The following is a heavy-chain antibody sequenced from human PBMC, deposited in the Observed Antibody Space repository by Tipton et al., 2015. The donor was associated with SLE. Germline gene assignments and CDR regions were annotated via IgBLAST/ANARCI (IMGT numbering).Heavy chain of an antibody. CDR3: ARGYFGGLRLLGY. CDR2: INHSGST. J-gene: IGHJ4*02. V-gene: IGHV4-34*01. CDR1: GGSFSGYY. D-gene: IGHD3-16*01. Sequence: LRLSCAVYGGSFSGYYWSWIRQPPGKGLEWIGEINHSGSTNYNPSLKSRVTISVDTSKNQFSLKLNSVTAADTAVYYCARGYFGGLRLLGYWGQGTLVTVSS.